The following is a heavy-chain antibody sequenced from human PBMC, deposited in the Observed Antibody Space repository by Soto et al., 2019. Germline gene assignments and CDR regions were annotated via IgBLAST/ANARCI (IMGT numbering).Heavy chain of an antibody. CDR3: ASMGYHYGSGSYPLDY. Sequence: QVQLQESGPGLVKPSETLSLTCTVSGGSISSYYWTWIRQPPGKGLEWIGFIYNSGSTHYNPSLRSRVTISXXPXKXXCPLKLRSVTAADTAVYYCASMGYHYGSGSYPLDYWGQGTLVTVSS. V-gene: IGHV4-59*08. CDR1: GGSISSYY. J-gene: IGHJ4*02. D-gene: IGHD3-10*01. CDR2: IYNSGST.